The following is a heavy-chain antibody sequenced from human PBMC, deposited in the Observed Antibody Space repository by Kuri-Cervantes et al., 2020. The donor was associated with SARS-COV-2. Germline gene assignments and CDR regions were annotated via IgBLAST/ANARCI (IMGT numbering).Heavy chain of an antibody. Sequence: ESLKISCTVSGGSISSYYWSWIRQPPGKGLEWIGYIYYSGSTNYNPSLKSRVTISVDTSKNQFSLKLSSVTAADTAVYYCARDRRGPSDAFDIWGQGTMVTVSS. CDR1: GGSISSYY. D-gene: IGHD3-10*01. CDR3: ARDRRGPSDAFDI. V-gene: IGHV4-59*01. CDR2: IYYSGST. J-gene: IGHJ3*02.